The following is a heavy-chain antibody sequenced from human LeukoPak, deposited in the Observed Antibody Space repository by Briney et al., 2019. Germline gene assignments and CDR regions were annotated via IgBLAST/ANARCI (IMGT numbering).Heavy chain of an antibody. J-gene: IGHJ6*02. V-gene: IGHV3-30*02. CDR3: AKDELWFGELLWPGTWRGNGMDV. CDR1: GFTFSSYG. CDR2: IRYDGSNK. Sequence: GGSLRLSCAASGFTFSSYGMHWVRQAPGKGLEWVAFIRYDGSNKYYADSVKGRFTISRNNSKNTLYLQMNSLRAEDTAVYYCAKDELWFGELLWPGTWRGNGMDVWGQGTTVTVSS. D-gene: IGHD3-10*01.